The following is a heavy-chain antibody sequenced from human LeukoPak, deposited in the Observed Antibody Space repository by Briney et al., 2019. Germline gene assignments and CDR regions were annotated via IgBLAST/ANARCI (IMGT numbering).Heavy chain of an antibody. Sequence: GGSLRLSCAASGFTFSTYNMNWVRQAPGKGLEWVSSISGSSSYIYYADSVKGRFAISRDNSKNTLYLQMNSLRAEDTAVYYCAKGRIAYYDSSDAFDIWGQGTMVTVSS. CDR3: AKGRIAYYDSSDAFDI. CDR1: GFTFSTYN. CDR2: ISGSSSYI. V-gene: IGHV3-21*01. D-gene: IGHD3-22*01. J-gene: IGHJ3*02.